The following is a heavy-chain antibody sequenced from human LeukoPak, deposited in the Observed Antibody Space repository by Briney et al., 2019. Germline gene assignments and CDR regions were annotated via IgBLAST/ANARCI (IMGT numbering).Heavy chain of an antibody. V-gene: IGHV3-21*01. CDR3: ARDLDSYGWFDY. CDR2: ISSSSSYI. Sequence: GGSLRLSCAASGFTVSSNYMSWVRQAPGKGLEWVSSISSSSSYIYYADSVKGRFTISRDNAKNSLYLQMNSLRADDAAVYYCARDLDSYGWFDYWGQGTLVTVSS. D-gene: IGHD5-18*01. CDR1: GFTVSSNY. J-gene: IGHJ4*02.